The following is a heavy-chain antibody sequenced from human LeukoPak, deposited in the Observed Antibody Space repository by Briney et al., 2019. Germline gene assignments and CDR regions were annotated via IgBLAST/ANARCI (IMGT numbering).Heavy chain of an antibody. CDR3: ARPRNQHWYADAFDI. CDR2: ISSSGSTI. V-gene: IGHV3-11*04. Sequence: PGGSLRLSCAASGFTLSDYYMSWIRQAPGKGLEWVSYISSSGSTIYYADSVTGRFTISRDNAKNSLYLQLNSLRGEDTAVYYCARPRNQHWYADAFDIWGQGTMVTVSS. CDR1: GFTLSDYY. D-gene: IGHD6-13*01. J-gene: IGHJ3*02.